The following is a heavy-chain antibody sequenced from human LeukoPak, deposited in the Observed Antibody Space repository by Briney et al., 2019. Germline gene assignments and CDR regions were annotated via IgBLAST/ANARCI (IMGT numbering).Heavy chain of an antibody. J-gene: IGHJ4*02. D-gene: IGHD2-2*02. CDR1: GYTFTGYY. CDR3: ARGVRDCSSTSCYILKGLWY. V-gene: IGHV1-2*02. Sequence: ASVKVSCKASGYTFTGYYMQWVRQAPGQGLEWMGWINPNSGGTNYAQKFQGRVTMTRDTSSSTAYMEPSRLRSDDTAVYHCARGVRDCSSTSCYILKGLWYWGQGTPVTVSS. CDR2: INPNSGGT.